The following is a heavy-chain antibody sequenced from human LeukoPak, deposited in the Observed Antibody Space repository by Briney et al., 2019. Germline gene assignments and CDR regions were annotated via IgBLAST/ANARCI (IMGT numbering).Heavy chain of an antibody. CDR2: IYYSGST. CDR3: ARTDCSSTSCLANWFDP. Sequence: PSETLSLTRTVSGGSISSYYWSWIRQPPGKGLEWIGYIYYSGSTNYNPSLKSRVTISVDTSKNQFSLKLSSVTAADTAVYYCARTDCSSTSCLANWFDPWGQGTLVTVSS. V-gene: IGHV4-59*08. CDR1: GGSISSYY. J-gene: IGHJ5*02. D-gene: IGHD2-2*01.